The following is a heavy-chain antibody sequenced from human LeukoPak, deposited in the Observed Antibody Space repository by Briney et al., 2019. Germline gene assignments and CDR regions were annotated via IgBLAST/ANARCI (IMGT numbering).Heavy chain of an antibody. CDR1: GGSFSSYS. D-gene: IGHD3-3*01. CDR2: IYHSGST. CDR3: ARALSRFLEWFPTRGPDAFDI. V-gene: IGHV4-59*12. J-gene: IGHJ3*02. Sequence: PSETLSLTCTVSGGSFSSYSWSWIRQPPGRGLEWIGYIYHSGSTYYNPSLKSRVTISVDRSKNQFSLKLSSVTAADTAVYYCARALSRFLEWFPTRGPDAFDIWGQGTMVTVSS.